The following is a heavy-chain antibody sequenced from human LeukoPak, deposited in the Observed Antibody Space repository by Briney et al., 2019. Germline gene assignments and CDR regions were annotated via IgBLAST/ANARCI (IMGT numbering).Heavy chain of an antibody. Sequence: RGSLRLSCAASGFTFRNFVMHWVRQAPGKGLEWVSVISYDGSNKYYADSVKGRFTISRDNSKNTLYLQMNSLRSEDTALYYCARDATGDGDLESWGQGTLVTVSP. CDR3: ARDATGDGDLES. CDR1: GFTFRNFV. V-gene: IGHV3-30*04. D-gene: IGHD4-17*01. J-gene: IGHJ5*02. CDR2: ISYDGSNK.